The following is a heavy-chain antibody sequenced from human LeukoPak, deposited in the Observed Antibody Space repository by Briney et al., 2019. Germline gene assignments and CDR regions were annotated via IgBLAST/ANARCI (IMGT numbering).Heavy chain of an antibody. J-gene: IGHJ4*02. V-gene: IGHV3-23*01. D-gene: IGHD3-16*01. Sequence: GGTLRLSCAASGFTFSSYGMSWVRQAPGKGLEWVSAISGSGGSTYYADSAKGRFTISRDNSKNTLYLQMNSLRAEDTAVYYCAKSVLSPFDYWGQGTLVTVSS. CDR2: ISGSGGST. CDR1: GFTFSSYG. CDR3: AKSVLSPFDY.